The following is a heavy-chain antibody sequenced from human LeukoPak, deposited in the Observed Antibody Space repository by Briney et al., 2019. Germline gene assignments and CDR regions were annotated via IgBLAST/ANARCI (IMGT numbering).Heavy chain of an antibody. Sequence: SETLSLTCIVSGGSISSYYWSWIRQPPGKGLEWIGYIYYRGSTNYNPSLKSRVTISVDTSKNQFSLKLSSVTAADTAVYYCARHPCSSGSCKGGFDYWGQGTLVTVSS. CDR1: GGSISSYY. CDR3: ARHPCSSGSCKGGFDY. J-gene: IGHJ4*02. D-gene: IGHD2-15*01. V-gene: IGHV4-59*01. CDR2: IYYRGST.